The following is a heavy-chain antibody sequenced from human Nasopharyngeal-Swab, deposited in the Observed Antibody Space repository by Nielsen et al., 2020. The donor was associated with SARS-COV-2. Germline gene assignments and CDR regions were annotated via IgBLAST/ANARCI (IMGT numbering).Heavy chain of an antibody. Sequence: GESLKISCAASGFTFSSYAMSWVRQAPGKGLEWVSSIRSSGTGTYYADSVKGRFTISRDNSKNTLYLQMNSLRAEDTAVYYCASRSCSGGSCYPSDYWGQGTLVTVSS. V-gene: IGHV3-23*01. D-gene: IGHD2-15*01. J-gene: IGHJ4*02. CDR3: ASRSCSGGSCYPSDY. CDR1: GFTFSSYA. CDR2: IRSSGTGT.